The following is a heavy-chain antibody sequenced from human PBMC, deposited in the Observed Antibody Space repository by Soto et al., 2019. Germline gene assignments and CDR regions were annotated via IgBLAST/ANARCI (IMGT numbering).Heavy chain of an antibody. Sequence: SVKVSRKSSWDPFNTYYLHWVRQAPVQGLEWMGMIHPSGGGSTYAQKFLGRVTMTMDSSTSTVFMELTSLRSADTAVYYCARGGHIAVVTDSFDSWGQGTLVTVSS. CDR1: WDPFNTYY. CDR3: ARGGHIAVVTDSFDS. J-gene: IGHJ4*02. D-gene: IGHD2-21*02. CDR2: IHPSGGGS. V-gene: IGHV1-46*02.